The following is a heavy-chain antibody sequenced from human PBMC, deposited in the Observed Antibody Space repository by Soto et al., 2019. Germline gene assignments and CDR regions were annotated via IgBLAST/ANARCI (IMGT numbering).Heavy chain of an antibody. CDR3: TRGGIAVAGRELYYFDY. CDR2: INHSGST. J-gene: IGHJ4*02. V-gene: IGHV4-34*01. D-gene: IGHD6-19*01. CDR1: GGSFSGYY. Sequence: QVQLQQWGAGLLTPPETLSLTCAVYGGSFSGYYWSWIRQPPGKGLEWIGEINHSGSTNYNPSLKSRVTISVDTSKNQFSLKLSSVTPADTAVYYCTRGGIAVAGRELYYFDYWGQGTLVTVSS.